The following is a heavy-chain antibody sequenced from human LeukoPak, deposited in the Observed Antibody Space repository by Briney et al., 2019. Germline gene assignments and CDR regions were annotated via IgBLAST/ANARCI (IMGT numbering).Heavy chain of an antibody. J-gene: IGHJ4*02. V-gene: IGHV3-23*01. CDR2: ITDSGSGT. D-gene: IGHD3-9*01. CDR1: GVTFSSHG. CDR3: ALGLVTDY. Sequence: PGGSLRLSCAASGVTFSSHGMSWVRQAPGKGLEWVSSITDSGSGTCYADSVKGRFTMSRDNSKNSLYLQMNSLRAEDTAVYYCALGLVTDYWGQGTLVTVSS.